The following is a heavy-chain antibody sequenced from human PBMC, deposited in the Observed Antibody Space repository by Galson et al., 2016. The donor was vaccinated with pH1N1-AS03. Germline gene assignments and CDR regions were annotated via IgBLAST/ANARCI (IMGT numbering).Heavy chain of an antibody. CDR1: GFTFGDSA. V-gene: IGHV3-49*03. CDR2: IRSKSYGGTT. J-gene: IGHJ4*02. D-gene: IGHD5-12*01. CDR3: SIYRGYPDY. Sequence: SLRLSCAASGFTFGDSAMSWFRQAPGKGLEWVGVIRSKSYGGTTEYAASVKGRFSISGDDSDSIVYLQMNGRKIEDPDVYYFSIYRGYPDYWGQGTLVTVS.